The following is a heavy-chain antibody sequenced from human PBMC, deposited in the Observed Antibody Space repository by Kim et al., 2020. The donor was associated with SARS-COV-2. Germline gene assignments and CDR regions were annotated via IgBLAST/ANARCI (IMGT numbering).Heavy chain of an antibody. D-gene: IGHD3-10*01. CDR2: ISYDGSNK. CDR1: GFTFSSYA. CDR3: ARDLGGPTGPSDY. Sequence: GGSLRLSCAASGFTFSSYAMHWVRQAPGKGLEWVAVISYDGSNKYYADSVKGRFTISRDNSKNTLYLQMNSLRAEDTAVYYCARDLGGPTGPSDYWGQGTLVTVSS. J-gene: IGHJ4*02. V-gene: IGHV3-30-3*01.